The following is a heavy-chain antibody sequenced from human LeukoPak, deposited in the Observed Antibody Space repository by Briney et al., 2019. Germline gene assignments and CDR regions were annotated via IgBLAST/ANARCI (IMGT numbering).Heavy chain of an antibody. V-gene: IGHV3-11*06. CDR1: GFTFSDYY. J-gene: IGHJ4*02. Sequence: GGSLRLSCAASGFTFSDYYMSWVRQVPGKGLEWVSYISSSSSSYTNYADSVKGRFTISRDNAKNSLYLQLNTLRDEDTGVYFCARASASYFDYWGQGTLVTVSS. CDR3: ARASASYFDY. CDR2: ISSSSSSYT.